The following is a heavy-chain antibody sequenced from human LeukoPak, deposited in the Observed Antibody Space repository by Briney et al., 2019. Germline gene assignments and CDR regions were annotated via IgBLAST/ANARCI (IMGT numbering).Heavy chain of an antibody. CDR2: INHSGST. Sequence: SETLSLTCAVYGGSFSGYYWSWIRQPPGKGLEWIGEINHSGSTNYNPSLKSRVTISVDTSKNQFSLKLSSVTAADTAVYYCARGHPPSAVAANYYYYYYMDVWGKGTTVTVSS. CDR3: ARGHPPSAVAANYYYYYYMDV. J-gene: IGHJ6*03. CDR1: GGSFSGYY. V-gene: IGHV4-34*01. D-gene: IGHD6-19*01.